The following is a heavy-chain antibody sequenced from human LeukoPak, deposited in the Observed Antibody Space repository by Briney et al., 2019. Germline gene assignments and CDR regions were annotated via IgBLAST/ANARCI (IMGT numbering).Heavy chain of an antibody. CDR2: ISPYNGNT. Sequence: GASVKVSCKASGYTFTSYGISWVRQAPGQGPEWMGWISPYNGNTNLAQKFQGRVTMTTHTSTSTAYMELRSLSSDDTAVYYCAREDPLVAARGLDYWGQGTLVTVSS. J-gene: IGHJ4*02. CDR3: AREDPLVAARGLDY. D-gene: IGHD2-15*01. V-gene: IGHV1-18*01. CDR1: GYTFTSYG.